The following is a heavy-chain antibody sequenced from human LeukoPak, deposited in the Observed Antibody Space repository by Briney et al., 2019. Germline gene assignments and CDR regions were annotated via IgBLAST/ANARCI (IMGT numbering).Heavy chain of an antibody. CDR1: GGSISSSSYY. Sequence: SETLSLTCTVSGGSISSSSYYWGWIRQPPGKGLEWIGSIYYSGSTYYNPSLKSRVTISVGTSKNQFSLKLSSVTAADTAVYYSAQGVSRYYFDYWGQGTLVTVSS. J-gene: IGHJ4*02. CDR3: AQGVSRYYFDY. D-gene: IGHD3-22*01. CDR2: IYYSGST. V-gene: IGHV4-39*01.